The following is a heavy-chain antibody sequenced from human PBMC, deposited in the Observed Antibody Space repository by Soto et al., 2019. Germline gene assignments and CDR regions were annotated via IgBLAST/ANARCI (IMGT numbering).Heavy chain of an antibody. CDR1: GYTFTSYG. J-gene: IGHJ5*02. V-gene: IGHV1-18*01. Sequence: ASVKVSCKASGYTFTSYGISWGLKAPGQGLEWMGWISAYNGNTNYAQKLQGRVTMTTDTSTSTAYMELRSLRSDDTAVYYCARQVGATSYWFDPWGQGTLVTSPQ. D-gene: IGHD1-26*01. CDR2: ISAYNGNT. CDR3: ARQVGATSYWFDP.